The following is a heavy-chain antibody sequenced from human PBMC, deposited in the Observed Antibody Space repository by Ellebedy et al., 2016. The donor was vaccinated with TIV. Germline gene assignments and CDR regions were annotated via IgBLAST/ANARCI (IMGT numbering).Heavy chain of an antibody. D-gene: IGHD2-15*01. CDR1: GFTFSTYA. CDR3: AKDARGYCSSGSGDDCRAGFDY. CDR2: MSSDGGSE. J-gene: IGHJ4*02. V-gene: IGHV3-30*18. Sequence: PGGSLRLSCAASGFTFSTYAIHWVRQALGKGLEWVAVMSSDGGSEYYIDSVMVRFTISRDNSKNTLYLQMNSLRAEDTAVYYCAKDARGYCSSGSGDDCRAGFDYWGQGSLVIVSS.